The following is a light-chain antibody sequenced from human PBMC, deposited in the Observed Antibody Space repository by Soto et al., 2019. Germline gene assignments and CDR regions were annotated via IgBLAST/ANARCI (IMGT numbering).Light chain of an antibody. CDR3: MQALQTLFT. CDR1: QSLLHSNGYNY. CDR2: LGS. Sequence: DIVMTQSPPSLPVTPGEPASISCRSSQSLLHSNGYNYLDWYLQKPGQSPQLLIYLGSNRASGVPDRFSGSGSGTDFTLKISRVEAEEVGVYSSMQALQTLFTFGPGT. V-gene: IGKV2-28*01. J-gene: IGKJ3*01.